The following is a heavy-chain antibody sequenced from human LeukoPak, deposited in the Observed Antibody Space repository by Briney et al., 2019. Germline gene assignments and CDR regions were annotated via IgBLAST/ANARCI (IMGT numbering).Heavy chain of an antibody. Sequence: PSETLSLTCAVYGGSFSGYYWSWIRQPPGKGLEWIGEINHSGSTNYNPSLKSRVTISVDTSKNQFSLKLSSVTAADTAVYYCARGDGAYYYDCSGYYPSLYFDYWGQGTLVTVSS. CDR2: INHSGST. CDR3: ARGDGAYYYDCSGYYPSLYFDY. J-gene: IGHJ4*02. CDR1: GGSFSGYY. D-gene: IGHD3-22*01. V-gene: IGHV4-34*01.